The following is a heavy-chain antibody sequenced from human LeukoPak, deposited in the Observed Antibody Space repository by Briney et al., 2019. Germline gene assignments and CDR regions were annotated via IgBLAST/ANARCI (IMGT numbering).Heavy chain of an antibody. CDR2: IYYSGST. D-gene: IGHD3-3*01. J-gene: IGHJ4*02. CDR3: ASQFLEWSLGGLFDY. Sequence: SETLSLTCTVSGGSISSSSYYWGWIRQPPGKGLEGIGSIYYSGSTYYNPSLKSRVTISVDTSTNQYSLKLSSVTAADTAVYYCASQFLEWSLGGLFDYWGQGTLVTVSS. CDR1: GGSISSSSYY. V-gene: IGHV4-39*01.